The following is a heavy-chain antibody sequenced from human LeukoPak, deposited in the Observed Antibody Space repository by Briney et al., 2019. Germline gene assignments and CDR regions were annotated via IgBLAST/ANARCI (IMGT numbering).Heavy chain of an antibody. CDR1: GFTFSSNA. D-gene: IGHD3-22*01. CDR3: AKVLYDSSGDYFRYYGMDV. V-gene: IGHV3-23*01. Sequence: GGSLRLSCAASGFTFSSNAMSWVRQPPGKGLEWVSTISGGGSSTYYADLVSGRFIISSDNSKNTPYLQMNVLRADNAAVYYCAKVLYDSSGDYFRYYGMDVWGQGTTVTVSS. J-gene: IGHJ6*02. CDR2: ISGGGSST.